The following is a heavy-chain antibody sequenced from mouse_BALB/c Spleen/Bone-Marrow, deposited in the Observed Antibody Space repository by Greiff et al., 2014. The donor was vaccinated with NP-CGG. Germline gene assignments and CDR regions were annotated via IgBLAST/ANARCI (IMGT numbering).Heavy chain of an antibody. CDR3: ARYDGYFDY. D-gene: IGHD2-3*01. J-gene: IGHJ2*01. CDR2: INPGSGST. Sequence: LVESGAELVRSGTSVKVSCKTSGYAFTDYLMEWLKQRPGQGLEWIGVINPGSGSTNYNEKFKDKATLTADKSSGTAYIQLSSLTSDDSAVYFCARYDGYFDYWGQGTTLTVSS. CDR1: GYAFTDYL. V-gene: IGHV1-54*01.